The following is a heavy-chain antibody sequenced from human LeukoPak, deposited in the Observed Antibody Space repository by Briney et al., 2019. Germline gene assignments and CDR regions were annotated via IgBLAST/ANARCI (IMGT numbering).Heavy chain of an antibody. Sequence: PSETLSLTCTVSGGPISSGDYYWTWIRQHPGKGLDWIGYIYYSGTTWYNSSLESRVSMSLDTSKNLFSLNLNSVTAADTAVYYCARRWVYGDRAFDHWGQGTQVTVST. J-gene: IGHJ4*02. CDR2: IYYSGTT. V-gene: IGHV4-31*03. CDR1: GGPISSGDYY. D-gene: IGHD4-17*01. CDR3: ARRWVYGDRAFDH.